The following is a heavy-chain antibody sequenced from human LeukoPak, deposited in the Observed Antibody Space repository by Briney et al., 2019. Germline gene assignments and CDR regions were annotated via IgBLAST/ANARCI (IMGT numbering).Heavy chain of an antibody. Sequence: ASVKVSCKASGYTFTDYYMHWVRQAPGQGLEWMGWINPNSGGTKYAQKFQGRVTMTRDTSIDTAYMELSSLRSEDTAVYYCATGRYYYDSSGEKSPFDYWGQGTLVTVSS. CDR2: INPNSGGT. CDR1: GYTFTDYY. J-gene: IGHJ4*02. CDR3: ATGRYYYDSSGEKSPFDY. V-gene: IGHV1-2*02. D-gene: IGHD3-22*01.